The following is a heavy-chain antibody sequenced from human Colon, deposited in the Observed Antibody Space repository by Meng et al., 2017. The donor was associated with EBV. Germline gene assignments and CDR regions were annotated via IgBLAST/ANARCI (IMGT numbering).Heavy chain of an antibody. CDR3: ARRRYYYGSGSYHSYYFDY. CDR2: IYYNGST. J-gene: IGHJ4*02. V-gene: IGHV4-39*01. D-gene: IGHD3-10*01. CDR1: GGSISISISY. Sequence: HLLVWVSAPSLVNRSQPLSLTCTFFGGSISISISYWGWFRQPPGKGLECIGSIYYNGSTYYNPSLKGRVTISVDTSKNLFSLKLNSVTAADTAVYYCARRRYYYGSGSYHSYYFDYWGQGALVTVSS.